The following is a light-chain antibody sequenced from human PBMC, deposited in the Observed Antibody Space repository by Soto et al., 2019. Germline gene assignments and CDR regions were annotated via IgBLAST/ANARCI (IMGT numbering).Light chain of an antibody. CDR3: QLYGSSLWT. V-gene: IGKV3-20*01. Sequence: EIVLTQSPGTLSLSPGERATLSCRASQSVSSSYLAWYQQKPGHAPRPLIYGASSRAIGIPDRFSGSGSATDFTLIISRLEPEDFSVYSCQLYGSSLWTFGQGTKVDLK. CDR1: QSVSSSY. J-gene: IGKJ1*01. CDR2: GAS.